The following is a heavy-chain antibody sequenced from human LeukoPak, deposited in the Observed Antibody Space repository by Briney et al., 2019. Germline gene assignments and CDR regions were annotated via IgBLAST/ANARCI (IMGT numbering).Heavy chain of an antibody. CDR3: ARYAAADPGDWFDP. Sequence: ASVKVSCKASGYTFTSYYMHWVRQAPGQGLEWMGIINPSGGSTSYAQKFQGRVTMTRDTSTSTAYMELRSLRSDDTAVYYCARYAAADPGDWFDPWGQGTLVTVSS. CDR2: INPSGGST. V-gene: IGHV1-46*01. J-gene: IGHJ5*02. D-gene: IGHD6-13*01. CDR1: GYTFTSYY.